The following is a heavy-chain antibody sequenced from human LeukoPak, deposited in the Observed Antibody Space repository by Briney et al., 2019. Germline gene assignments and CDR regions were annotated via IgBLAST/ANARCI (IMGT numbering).Heavy chain of an antibody. D-gene: IGHD6-19*01. CDR2: INHSGST. J-gene: IGHJ4*02. CDR3: AKYGNSGWVIDN. CDR1: GGSFSGYY. V-gene: IGHV4-34*01. Sequence: SETLSLTCAVYGGSFSGYYWSWIRQPPGKGLEWIGEINHSGSTNYNPSLKSRVTISVDTSKNQFSLKLSSVTAADTAVYFCAKYGNSGWVIDNWGQGTLVTVSS.